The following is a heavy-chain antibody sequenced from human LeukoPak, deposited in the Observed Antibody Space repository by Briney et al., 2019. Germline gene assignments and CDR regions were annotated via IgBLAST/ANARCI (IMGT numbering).Heavy chain of an antibody. V-gene: IGHV4-34*01. Sequence: SETLSFTCAVYGGSFSGYYWSWIRQPPGKGLEWIGEINHSGSTNYNPSLKSRVTISVDTSKNQFSLKLSSVTAADTAVYYCARVRHIVVVTAIRRYWYFDLWGRGTLVTVSS. CDR1: GGSFSGYY. D-gene: IGHD2-21*02. CDR2: INHSGST. J-gene: IGHJ2*01. CDR3: ARVRHIVVVTAIRRYWYFDL.